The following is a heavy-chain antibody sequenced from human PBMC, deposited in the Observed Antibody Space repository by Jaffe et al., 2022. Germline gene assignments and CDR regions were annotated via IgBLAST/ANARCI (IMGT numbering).Heavy chain of an antibody. CDR2: IKSKTDGGTT. J-gene: IGHJ4*02. V-gene: IGHV3-15*01. D-gene: IGHD2-15*01. CDR1: GFTFSNAW. Sequence: EVQLVESGGGLVKPGGSLRLSCAASGFTFSNAWMSWVRQAPGKGLEWVGRIKSKTDGGTTDYAAPVKGRFTISRDDSKNTLYLQMNSLKTEDTAVYYCTTDVRYCSGGSCYFDYWGQGTLVTVSS. CDR3: TTDVRYCSGGSCYFDY.